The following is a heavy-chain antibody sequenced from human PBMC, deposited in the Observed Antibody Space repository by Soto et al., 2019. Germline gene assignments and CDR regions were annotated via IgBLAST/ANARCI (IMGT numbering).Heavy chain of an antibody. CDR3: TRDLFSYDYSGILWFDP. CDR1: GFALSGSA. V-gene: IGHV3-73*02. D-gene: IGHD3-16*01. Sequence: EVQLVESGGGLVQLGGSLKLSCEAPGFALSGSAMSWVPQASGKGPEWVGRIRSKGHNYATEYAASVKGRFTISRDDSKNTAYLQMNSLQTEDTAVYYCTRDLFSYDYSGILWFDPWGQGTLVTVSS. J-gene: IGHJ5*02. CDR2: IRSKGHNYAT.